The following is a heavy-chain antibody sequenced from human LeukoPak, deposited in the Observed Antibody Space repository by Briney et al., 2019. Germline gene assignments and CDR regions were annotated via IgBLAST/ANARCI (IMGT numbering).Heavy chain of an antibody. CDR2: INTDGSST. CDR3: ARAAGIAAPGTRFDYFDS. Sequence: PGGSLRLSCAASGFTFSNYWMHWVRQAPGKGLVWVSRINTDGSSTNYADSVKGRFTISRDNARNSLYLQMSSLRVEDTAVYYCARAAGIAAPGTRFDYFDSWGQGTLVTVSS. CDR1: GFTFSNYW. D-gene: IGHD6-13*01. V-gene: IGHV3-74*01. J-gene: IGHJ4*02.